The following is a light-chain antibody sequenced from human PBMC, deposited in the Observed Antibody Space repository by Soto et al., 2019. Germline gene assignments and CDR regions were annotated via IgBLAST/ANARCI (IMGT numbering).Light chain of an antibody. CDR1: QTMTRAY. CDR3: HQYHSPPQT. J-gene: IGKJ2*01. CDR2: AAS. Sequence: EIVLMQSPGTLSLSPGERATLSCRASQTMTRAYVAWYQQKPGQAPRLLIYAASYRATGISDKFSGSGSGTDFSLTISRLEPEDSAVYYCHQYHSPPQTFGQGTEVEIK. V-gene: IGKV3-20*01.